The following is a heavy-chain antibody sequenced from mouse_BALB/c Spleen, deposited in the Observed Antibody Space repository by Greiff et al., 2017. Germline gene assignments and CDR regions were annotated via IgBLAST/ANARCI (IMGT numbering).Heavy chain of an antibody. J-gene: IGHJ3*01. CDR3: AIGSVAY. V-gene: IGHV14-3*02. CDR2: IDPANGNT. CDR1: GFNIKDTY. Sequence: EVKLMESGAELVKPGASVKLSCTASGFNIKDTYMHWVKQRPEQGLEWIGRIDPANGNTKYDPKFQGKATITADTSSNTAYLQLSSLTSEDTAVYYCAIGSVAYWGQGTLVTVSA. D-gene: IGHD2-14*01.